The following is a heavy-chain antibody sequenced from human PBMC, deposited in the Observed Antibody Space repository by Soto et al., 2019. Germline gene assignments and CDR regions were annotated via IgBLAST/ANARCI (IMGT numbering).Heavy chain of an antibody. D-gene: IGHD1-20*01. J-gene: IGHJ5*01. CDR2: ISYDGSNK. CDR3: ATGGMYNWNQSPPDS. CDR1: GFTFKTYT. V-gene: IGHV3-30-3*01. Sequence: GGSLRLSCAGSGFTFKTYTFHWGRQPPGKGLEWVAVISYDGSNKYYADSVKGRFTVSRDNSKSTLFLQMHSLTPEDTAVYYCATGGMYNWNQSPPDSWGPRTLLAVSS.